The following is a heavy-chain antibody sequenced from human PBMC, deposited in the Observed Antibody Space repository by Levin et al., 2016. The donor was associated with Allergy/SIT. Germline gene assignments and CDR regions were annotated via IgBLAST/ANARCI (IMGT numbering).Heavy chain of an antibody. D-gene: IGHD3-22*01. J-gene: IGHJ4*02. CDR2: INHSGST. CDR3: ARGTYYYDSSGYHKRWVYYFDY. V-gene: IGHV4-34*01. Sequence: SETLSLTCAVYGGSFSGYYWSWIRQPPGKGLEWIGEINHSGSTNYNPSLKSRVTISVDTSKNQFSLKLSSVTAADTAVYYCARGTYYYDSSGYHKRWVYYFDYWGQGTLVTVSS. CDR1: GGSFSGYY.